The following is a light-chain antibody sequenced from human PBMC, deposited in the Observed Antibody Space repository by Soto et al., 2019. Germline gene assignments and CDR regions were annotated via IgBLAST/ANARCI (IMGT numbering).Light chain of an antibody. CDR1: SSDVGGYNY. Sequence: QSVLTHPASVSWSPGQSITISFTGTSSDVGGYNYVSWYQQHPGKAPKLMIYEVSNRPSGVSNRFSGSKSGNTASLTISGLKAEDEADYYCSSYTSSSTLYVFGTGTKVTVL. CDR2: EVS. V-gene: IGLV2-14*01. J-gene: IGLJ1*01. CDR3: SSYTSSSTLYV.